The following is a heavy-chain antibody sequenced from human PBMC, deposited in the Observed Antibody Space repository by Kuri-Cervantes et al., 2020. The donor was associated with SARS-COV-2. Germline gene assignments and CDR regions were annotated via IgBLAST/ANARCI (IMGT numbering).Heavy chain of an antibody. J-gene: IGHJ3*02. CDR3: ARDQGLDAFDI. Sequence: GESLKISCAASGFTFSSYAMHWVRQAPGKGLEWVAVIPYDGSNKYYADSVKGRFTISRDNSKNTLYLQMNSLRAEDTAVYYCARDQGLDAFDIWGQGTMVTVSS. CDR2: IPYDGSNK. CDR1: GFTFSSYA. V-gene: IGHV3-30-3*01.